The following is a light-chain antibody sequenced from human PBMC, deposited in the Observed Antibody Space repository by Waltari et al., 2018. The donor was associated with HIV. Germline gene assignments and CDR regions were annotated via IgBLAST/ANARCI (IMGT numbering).Light chain of an antibody. Sequence: QSALTQPRSVFGSPGQSVTISCTGTSSDVGGYNFVSWYQQHPGKAPKLVIYDVSKWPSGVPDRFSGSKSGNTASLTISGLQAEDEADYYCCSYTGSYTWVFGGGTELTVL. CDR3: CSYTGSYTWV. V-gene: IGLV2-11*01. CDR1: SSDVGGYNF. CDR2: DVS. J-gene: IGLJ3*02.